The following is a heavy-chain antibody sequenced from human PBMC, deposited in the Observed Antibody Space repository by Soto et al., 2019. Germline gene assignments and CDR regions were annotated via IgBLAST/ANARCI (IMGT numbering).Heavy chain of an antibody. V-gene: IGHV5-51*03. Sequence: PGESLKISCKGSGYIFSTNWLGWVRQMPGKGPEWMGIIYPADSDTRYSPSFQGQVTISADKSISTAYLQWSSLKASDTAMYYCARAYGARFDIWGQGTMVTVSS. CDR1: GYIFSTNW. D-gene: IGHD4-17*01. J-gene: IGHJ3*02. CDR3: ARAYGARFDI. CDR2: IYPADSDT.